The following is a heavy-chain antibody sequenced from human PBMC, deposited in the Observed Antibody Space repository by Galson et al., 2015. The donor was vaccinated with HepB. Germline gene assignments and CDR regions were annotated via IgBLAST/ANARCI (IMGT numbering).Heavy chain of an antibody. CDR3: ARGVRALSEGPTDAFDI. Sequence: CKASGGTFSSYAISWVRQAPGQGLEWMGGIIPIFGTANYAQKFQGRVTITADESTSTAYVELSSLRSEDTAVYYCARGVRALSEGPTDAFDIWGQGTMVTVSS. CDR1: GGTFSSYA. D-gene: IGHD1-1*01. V-gene: IGHV1-69*01. J-gene: IGHJ3*02. CDR2: IIPIFGTA.